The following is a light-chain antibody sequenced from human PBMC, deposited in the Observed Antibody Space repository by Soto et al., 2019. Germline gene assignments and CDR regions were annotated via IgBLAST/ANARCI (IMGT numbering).Light chain of an antibody. V-gene: IGKV1-5*03. CDR2: KAS. CDR1: QSISSW. Sequence: DIQMTQSPSTLSASVGDRVTITCRASQSISSWLAWYQQKPGTAPKLLSYKASTLQSGVPSRFSGSGSGTEFTLTIRSLQPDDSATYYCQQYRDNWTFGQGTKVEIK. J-gene: IGKJ1*01. CDR3: QQYRDNWT.